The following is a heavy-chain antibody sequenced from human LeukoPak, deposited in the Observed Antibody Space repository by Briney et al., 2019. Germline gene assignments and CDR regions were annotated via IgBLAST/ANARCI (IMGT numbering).Heavy chain of an antibody. V-gene: IGHV1-18*04. CDR1: GYTFTGYY. J-gene: IGHJ4*02. CDR3: ARVGWDIVLMVYAPFDY. D-gene: IGHD2-8*01. Sequence: ASVKVSCKASGYTFTGYYMHWVRQAPGQGLEWMGWISAYNGNTNYAQKLQGRVTMTTDTSTSTAYMELRSLRSDDTAVYYCARVGWDIVLMVYAPFDYWGQGTLVTVSS. CDR2: ISAYNGNT.